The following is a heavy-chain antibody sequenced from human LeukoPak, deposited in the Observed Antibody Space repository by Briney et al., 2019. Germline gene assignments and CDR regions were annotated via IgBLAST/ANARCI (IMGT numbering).Heavy chain of an antibody. CDR1: GGSIRSYY. V-gene: IGHV4-59*01. CDR2: IYYSGST. J-gene: IGHJ4*02. Sequence: SETLSLTCTVSGGSIRSYYWSWIRQPPGKGLEWIGYIYYSGSTNYNPSLKSRVTISVDTSKNQFSLKLSSVTAADTAVYYCARGAFDKYGSGENFDYWGQGTLVTVSS. D-gene: IGHD1-14*01. CDR3: ARGAFDKYGSGENFDY.